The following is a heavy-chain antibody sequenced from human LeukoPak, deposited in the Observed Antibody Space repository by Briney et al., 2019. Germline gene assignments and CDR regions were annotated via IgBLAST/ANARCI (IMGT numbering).Heavy chain of an antibody. CDR3: ARQTAYDFWSGQYYYYYMDV. CDR1: GYSFTSYW. D-gene: IGHD3-3*01. CDR2: IYPGDSDT. Sequence: GESLKISCKGSGYSFTSYWIGWVRQMPGKGLEWMGIIYPGDSDTRYSPSFQGQVTISADKSISTAYLQWSSLKASDTAMYYCARQTAYDFWSGQYYYYYMDVWGKGTTVTVSS. V-gene: IGHV5-51*01. J-gene: IGHJ6*03.